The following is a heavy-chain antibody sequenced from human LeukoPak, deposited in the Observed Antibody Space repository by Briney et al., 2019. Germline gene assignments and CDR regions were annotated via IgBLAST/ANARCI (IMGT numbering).Heavy chain of an antibody. CDR3: DRGAGGLRLFDC. Sequence: GRSLTLSCAASGFTLSAAWTGCVRQPARSWLGWVASMIQDGNERYYVDSVEARFTISRDNTKTSLYQQMNNLRAEDTAVYYCDRGAGGLRLFDCWGQGTLVTVSS. J-gene: IGHJ4*02. D-gene: IGHD5-12*01. CDR1: GFTLSAAW. CDR2: MIQDGNER. V-gene: IGHV3-7*01.